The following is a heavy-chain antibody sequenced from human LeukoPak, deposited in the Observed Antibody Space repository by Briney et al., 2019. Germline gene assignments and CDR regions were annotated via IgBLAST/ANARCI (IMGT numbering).Heavy chain of an antibody. J-gene: IGHJ3*02. CDR3: AKDLGYCSGGSCLDAFDI. Sequence: GSLRLSCAASGFTFSNYAMSWVRQAPGKGLEWVSAISGSGGNTYYADSVKGRFTISRDNSKNTLFLQMNSLRAEDTAVYYCAKDLGYCSGGSCLDAFDIWGQGTMVTVSS. CDR2: ISGSGGNT. CDR1: GFTFSNYA. V-gene: IGHV3-23*01. D-gene: IGHD2-15*01.